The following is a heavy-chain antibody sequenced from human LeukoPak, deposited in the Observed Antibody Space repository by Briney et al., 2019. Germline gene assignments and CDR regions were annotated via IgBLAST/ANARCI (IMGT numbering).Heavy chain of an antibody. J-gene: IGHJ4*02. CDR3: TTRGTTVTTNYFDY. D-gene: IGHD4-17*01. V-gene: IGHV3-15*01. CDR1: GFTFSNYW. CDR2: IKSKTDGGTT. Sequence: GGSLRLSCAASGFTFSNYWMSWVRQAPGKGLEWVGRIKSKTDGGTTDYAAPVKGRFIISRDDSKKTLYLQMNSLKTEDTAVYYCTTRGTTVTTNYFDYWGQGTLVTVSS.